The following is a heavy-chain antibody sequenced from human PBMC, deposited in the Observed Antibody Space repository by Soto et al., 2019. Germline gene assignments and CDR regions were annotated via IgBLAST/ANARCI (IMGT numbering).Heavy chain of an antibody. D-gene: IGHD3-3*01. CDR2: IYWDDDK. CDR3: AHRILRTVFGLVTTTAIYFDF. J-gene: IGHJ4*02. Sequence: QITLNESGPTVVKPAEPLTLTCTFSGFSLTTSGVGVGWIRQSPGKAPEWLALIYWDDDKRYSASLKSSLTITKVTSKNQVVLTMASVDPADTATYYCAHRILRTVFGLVTTTAIYFDFWGQGTPVVVSS. CDR1: GFSLTTSGVG. V-gene: IGHV2-5*02.